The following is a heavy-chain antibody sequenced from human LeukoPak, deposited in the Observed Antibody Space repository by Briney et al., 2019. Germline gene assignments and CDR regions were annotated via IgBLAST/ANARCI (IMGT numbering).Heavy chain of an antibody. J-gene: IGHJ6*03. D-gene: IGHD3-10*01. V-gene: IGHV3-53*01. CDR3: ARVKEGSGSQYYYYYYMDV. CDR2: IYSCGST. CDR1: VFTVISNY. Sequence: PGGSLRLSFAASVFTVISNYISSVRQAPAEGLGSVSGIYSCGSTYHSDSVKGRFTISRDNSKNPLYLQMNSLRAEDTAVYYCARVKEGSGSQYYYYYYMDVWGKGTTVTISS.